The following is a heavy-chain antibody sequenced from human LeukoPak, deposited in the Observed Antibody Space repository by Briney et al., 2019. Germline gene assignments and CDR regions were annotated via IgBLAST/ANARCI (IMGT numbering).Heavy chain of an antibody. V-gene: IGHV3-30*04. CDR3: AKRGYYYDSRVFHGFDY. D-gene: IGHD3-22*01. CDR1: GFTFSSYA. J-gene: IGHJ4*02. Sequence: GGSLRLSCAASGFTFSSYAMHWVRQAPGKGLEWVAVISYDGSNKYYADSVKGRFTISRDNSKNTLHLQMNSLRAEDTAVYYCAKRGYYYDSRVFHGFDYWGQGTLVTVSS. CDR2: ISYDGSNK.